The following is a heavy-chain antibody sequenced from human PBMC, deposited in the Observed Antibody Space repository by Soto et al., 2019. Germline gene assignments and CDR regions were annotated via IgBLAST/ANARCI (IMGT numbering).Heavy chain of an antibody. J-gene: IGHJ5*02. CDR1: GGSISSGTSY. CDR3: ARQYSSSYWFDP. V-gene: IGHV4-61*01. CDR2: IFYSGST. D-gene: IGHD6-6*01. Sequence: PSETLSLTCTVSGGSISSGTSYWSWIRQRPGKGLEWIGYIFYSGSTNYTPSLRSRVTISADTSKNQFTLKLSSVTAAGTAVYYCARQYSSSYWFDPWGQGTLVTVSS.